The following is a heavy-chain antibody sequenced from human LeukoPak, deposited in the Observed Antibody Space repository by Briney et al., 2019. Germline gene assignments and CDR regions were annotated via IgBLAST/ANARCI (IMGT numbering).Heavy chain of an antibody. CDR3: AKDFRIVNVLRFLEWFDFDY. CDR1: GFTFSSYG. CDR2: ISYDGSNK. Sequence: GGSLRLSCAASGFTFSSYGMHWVRQAPGKGLEWVAVISYDGSNKYYADSVKGRFTISRDNSKNTLYLQMNSLRAEDTAVYYCAKDFRIVNVLRFLEWFDFDYWGQGTLVTVSS. V-gene: IGHV3-30*18. J-gene: IGHJ4*02. D-gene: IGHD3-3*01.